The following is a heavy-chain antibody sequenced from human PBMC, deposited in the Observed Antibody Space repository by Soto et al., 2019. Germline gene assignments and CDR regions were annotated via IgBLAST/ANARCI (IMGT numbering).Heavy chain of an antibody. J-gene: IGHJ5*02. D-gene: IGHD3-3*01. CDR2: IYPGDSDT. CDR3: ARLPYYDFWSGFWFDP. CDR1: GYSFTSYW. Sequence: GESLKISCKGSGYSFTSYWIGWVRQMPGKGLEWMGIIYPGDSDTGYSPSFQGQVTISADKSISTAYLQWSSLKASDTAMYYCARLPYYDFWSGFWFDPWGQGTLVTVSS. V-gene: IGHV5-51*01.